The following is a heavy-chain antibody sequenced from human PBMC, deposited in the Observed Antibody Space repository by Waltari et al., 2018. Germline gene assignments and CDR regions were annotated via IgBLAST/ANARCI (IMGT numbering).Heavy chain of an antibody. D-gene: IGHD5-18*01. CDR3: SREWYTAIYPRFDY. J-gene: IGHJ4*02. CDR1: GGSFSGYY. CDR2: INHSGST. Sequence: QVQLQQWGAGLLKPSETLSLTCAVYGGSFSGYYWSWIRQPPGKGLEWIGEINHSGSTNNTPSLKSRVTISVDTAKNQFFLELSSVTAADTAVYYCSREWYTAIYPRFDYWGQGTLVTVSS. V-gene: IGHV4-34*01.